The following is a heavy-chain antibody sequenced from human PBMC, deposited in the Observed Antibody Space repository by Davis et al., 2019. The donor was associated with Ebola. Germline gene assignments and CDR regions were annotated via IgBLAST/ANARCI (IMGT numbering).Heavy chain of an antibody. D-gene: IGHD2-2*01. J-gene: IGHJ4*02. Sequence: MPSETLSLTCAVSGDSISSVGYAWNWIRQPPGKGLEWIGYIYHTGTSSYYNPSLKSRVTISVDTSKNQFSLKLSSVTAADTAVYYSARGLGAWAIPGFWGQGTLVTVSS. CDR2: IYHTGTSS. V-gene: IGHV4-30-2*01. CDR3: ARGLGAWAIPGF. CDR1: GDSISSVGYA.